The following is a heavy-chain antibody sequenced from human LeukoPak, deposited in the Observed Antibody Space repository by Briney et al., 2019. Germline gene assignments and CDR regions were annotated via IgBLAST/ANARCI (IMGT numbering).Heavy chain of an antibody. D-gene: IGHD6-19*01. Sequence: GASVKVSCKASGGTFSSYAISWVQQAPGQGLEWMGGIIPIFGTANYAQKFQGRVTITADESTSTAYMELSSLRSEDTAVYYCARERIAVAGTGWFDPWGQGTLVTVSS. CDR2: IIPIFGTA. V-gene: IGHV1-69*13. J-gene: IGHJ5*02. CDR3: ARERIAVAGTGWFDP. CDR1: GGTFSSYA.